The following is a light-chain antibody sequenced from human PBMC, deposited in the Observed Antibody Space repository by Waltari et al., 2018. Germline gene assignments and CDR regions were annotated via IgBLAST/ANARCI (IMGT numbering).Light chain of an antibody. V-gene: IGLV5-45*03. Sequence: QAVLTQPSSLSASPGASASLTCTLRSGINVGAYRIYWYQQKPGSPPQYLLRDNSDSDKGLGSGVPSRFPGSKDASANAGILLISGLQSDDEADYYCMIFHGNAWVFGGGTKLTVL. J-gene: IGLJ2*01. CDR3: MIFHGNAWV. CDR2: DNSDSDK. CDR1: SGINVGAYR.